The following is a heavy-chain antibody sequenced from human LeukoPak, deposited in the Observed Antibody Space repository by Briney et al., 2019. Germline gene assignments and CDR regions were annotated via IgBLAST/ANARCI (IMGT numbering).Heavy chain of an antibody. CDR3: AKDKGGLPRPAFDI. D-gene: IGHD1-1*01. V-gene: IGHV3-30*18. CDR1: GFTFSSYG. CDR2: ISYDGSNE. Sequence: PGGSLRLSCAASGFTFSSYGMHWVRQAPGKGLEWVALISYDGSNEYYADSVRGRFTISRDNSKFTLYMQMNSLRAEDTAVYYCAKDKGGLPRPAFDIWGQGTMVAVSS. J-gene: IGHJ3*02.